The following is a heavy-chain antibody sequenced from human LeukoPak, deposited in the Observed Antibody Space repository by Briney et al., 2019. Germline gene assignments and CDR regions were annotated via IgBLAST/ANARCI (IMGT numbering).Heavy chain of an antibody. CDR3: ARDRIAVAGNSGFDY. CDR2: IIPIFGTA. D-gene: IGHD6-19*01. J-gene: IGHJ4*02. V-gene: IGHV1-69*01. Sequence: SVKVSCKASGGTFSSYAISWVRQAPGQGLEWMGGIIPIFGTANYAQKFQGRVTITADESTSTAYMELSSLRSEDTAVYYCARDRIAVAGNSGFDYWGQGTLVTVSS. CDR1: GGTFSSYA.